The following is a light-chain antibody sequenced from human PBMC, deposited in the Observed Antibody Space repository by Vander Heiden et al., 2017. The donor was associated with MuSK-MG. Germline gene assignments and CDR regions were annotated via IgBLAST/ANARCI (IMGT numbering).Light chain of an antibody. CDR3: QQYNSDPRLT. CDR2: DAS. CDR1: QSISSW. Sequence: DIQMTQSPSTLSASVGDRVTITCRASQSISSWFACYQQKPRKAPKMLICDASSSESAVPSTFIGSRSGREFTLTISSLQPDDFAAYYYQQYNSDPRLTFGGRTKVEI. J-gene: IGKJ4*01. V-gene: IGKV1-5*03.